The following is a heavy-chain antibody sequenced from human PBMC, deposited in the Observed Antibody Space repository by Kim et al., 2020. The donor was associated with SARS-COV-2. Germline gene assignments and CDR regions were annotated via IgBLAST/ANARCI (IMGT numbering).Heavy chain of an antibody. CDR2: T. J-gene: IGHJ4*02. V-gene: IGHV4-31*02. CDR3: ARESWLSGEDY. Sequence: TYSNPSLQRRVTISVDTSKKQFSLQLSSVTAADTAVYYCARESWLSGEDYWGQGTLVTVSS. D-gene: IGHD6-19*01.